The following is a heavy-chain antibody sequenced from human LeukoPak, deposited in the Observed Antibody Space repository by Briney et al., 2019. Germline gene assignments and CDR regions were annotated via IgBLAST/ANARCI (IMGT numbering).Heavy chain of an antibody. CDR1: GSTFSRYT. D-gene: IGHD4-17*01. J-gene: IGHJ2*01. V-gene: IGHV3-21*06. Sequence: GGSLRLPCAFSGSTFSRYTMNWVRQAPGTGLECVASISSGSDYINYADSLKGRFTISRDNAKHSLYLQMNSLRAEDTAAYYCARGTTVTTVRYFDLWGRGALVTVSS. CDR3: ARGTTVTTVRYFDL. CDR2: ISSGSDYI.